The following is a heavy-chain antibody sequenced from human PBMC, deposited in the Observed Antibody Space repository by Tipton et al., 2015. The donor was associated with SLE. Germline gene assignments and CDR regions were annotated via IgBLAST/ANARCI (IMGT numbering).Heavy chain of an antibody. J-gene: IGHJ4*02. CDR3: ARDPRYGNFDY. Sequence: TLSLTCAVYGGSFSGYYWSWIRQPPGKGLEWIGEINHSGSTNYNPSLKSRVTISVDTSKNQFSLKLSSVTAADTAVYYCARDPRYGNFDYWGQGTLVTVSS. D-gene: IGHD5-18*01. CDR2: INHSGST. V-gene: IGHV4-34*01. CDR1: GGSFSGYY.